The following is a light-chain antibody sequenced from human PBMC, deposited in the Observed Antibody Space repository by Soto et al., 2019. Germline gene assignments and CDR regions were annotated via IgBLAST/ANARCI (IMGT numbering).Light chain of an antibody. CDR1: QTVNSD. CDR3: QQYNNWPLT. Sequence: ETVMTQSPATLSASPGPSATLSCRAIQTVNSDLAWYRQIPGQAPRLLIYSASTGATGGPARFSGSGSGTEFTLTISSLQSEDFAIYYCQQYNNWPLTFGGGTKVEI. V-gene: IGKV3-15*01. CDR2: SAS. J-gene: IGKJ4*01.